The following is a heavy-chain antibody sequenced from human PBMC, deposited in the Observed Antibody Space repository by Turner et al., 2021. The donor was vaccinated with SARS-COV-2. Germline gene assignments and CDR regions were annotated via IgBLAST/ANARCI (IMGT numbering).Heavy chain of an antibody. CDR2: ISYDGSNK. D-gene: IGHD6-19*01. CDR1: GFTFSSYG. Sequence: QVQLVESGGGEVQPGRSLRLACAASGFTFSSYGMHWVRQAPGKGLEWVAVISYDGSNKYYADSVKGRFTISRDNSKNTLYLQMNSLRAEDTAVYYCAKGGGSGLLNFDYWGQGTLVTVSS. J-gene: IGHJ4*02. V-gene: IGHV3-30*18. CDR3: AKGGGSGLLNFDY.